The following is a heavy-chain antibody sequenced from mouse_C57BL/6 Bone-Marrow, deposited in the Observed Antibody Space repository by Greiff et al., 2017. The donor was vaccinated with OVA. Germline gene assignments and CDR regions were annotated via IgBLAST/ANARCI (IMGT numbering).Heavy chain of an antibody. J-gene: IGHJ2*01. V-gene: IGHV5-6*02. Sequence: DVKLVESGGDLVKPGGSLKLSCAASGFTFSSYGMSWVRQTPDKRLEWVATISSGGSYTYYPDSVKGRFTISRDNAKNTLYLQMSSLKSEDTAMYYCARRHYYGSKRRYFDYWGQGTTLTVSS. CDR3: ARRHYYGSKRRYFDY. CDR2: ISSGGSYT. D-gene: IGHD1-1*01. CDR1: GFTFSSYG.